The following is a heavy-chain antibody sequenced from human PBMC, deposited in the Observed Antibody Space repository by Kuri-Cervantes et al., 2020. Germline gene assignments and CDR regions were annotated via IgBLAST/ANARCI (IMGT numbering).Heavy chain of an antibody. CDR1: GFTFSSYA. V-gene: IGHV3-30-3*01. CDR2: ISYDGSNK. CDR3: ARWEGDAFDI. D-gene: IGHD1-26*01. Sequence: GESLKISCAASGFTFSSYAMHRVRQAPGKGLEWVAVISYDGSNKYYADSVKGRFTISRDNSKNTLYLQMNSLRAEDTAVYYCARWEGDAFDIWGQGTMVTVSS. J-gene: IGHJ3*02.